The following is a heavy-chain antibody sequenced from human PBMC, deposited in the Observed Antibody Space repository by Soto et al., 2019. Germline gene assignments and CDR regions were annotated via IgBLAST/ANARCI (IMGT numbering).Heavy chain of an antibody. D-gene: IGHD3-16*01. CDR1: GFDVSDNY. Sequence: VQLVESGGGLIPPGGSLRLSCAASGFDVSDNYMSWVRQAPGTGLDWVSIVYKGGDTFYADSVKGRFTISRDSSQNTLYLQMSSLRAEDTAVYYWARGDFDDWGQGTLVTVSS. CDR3: ARGDFDD. J-gene: IGHJ4*02. CDR2: VYKGGDT. V-gene: IGHV3-53*01.